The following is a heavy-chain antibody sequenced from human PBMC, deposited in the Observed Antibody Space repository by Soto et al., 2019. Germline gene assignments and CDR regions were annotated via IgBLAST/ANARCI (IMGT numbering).Heavy chain of an antibody. V-gene: IGHV1-69*04. CDR1: GGTFSSYT. CDR2: IIPILGIA. J-gene: IGHJ3*02. Sequence: GASVKVSCKASGGTFSSYTISWVRQAPGQGLEWMGKIIPILGIANYAQKFQGRVTITADKSTSTAYMELSSLRSEDTAVYYFARDPGPFDYYDSSGDLINIWGQGTKVTVSS. D-gene: IGHD3-22*01. CDR3: ARDPGPFDYYDSSGDLINI.